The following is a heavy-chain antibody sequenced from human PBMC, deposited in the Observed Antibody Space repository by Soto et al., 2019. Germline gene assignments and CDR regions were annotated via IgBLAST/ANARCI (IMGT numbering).Heavy chain of an antibody. CDR2: IYYSGST. CDR1: GGSISSGDYY. V-gene: IGHV4-30-4*01. D-gene: IGHD2-8*01. Sequence: SLTCTVSGGSISSGDYYWSWIRQPPGKGLEWIGYIYYSGSTYYNPSLKSRVTISVDTSKNQFSLKLSSVTAADTAVYYCARDNIRGILYGCMDVWGQGTTVTVSS. CDR3: ARDNIRGILYGCMDV. J-gene: IGHJ6*02.